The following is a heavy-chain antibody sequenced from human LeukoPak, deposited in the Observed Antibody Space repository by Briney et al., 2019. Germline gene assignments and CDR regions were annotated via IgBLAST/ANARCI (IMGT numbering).Heavy chain of an antibody. CDR1: GGSLSIGTYY. V-gene: IGHV4-39*01. J-gene: IGHJ3*02. D-gene: IGHD3-3*02. CDR2: IFYSGST. CDR3: ARRLLGPASFDI. Sequence: PSETLSLTCPVSGGSLSIGTYYWGWIRQPPGKGLEWIGSIFYSGSTYYNPSLKSRVTISVDTSNNQFSLELTSVTSADTAVYNCARRLLGPASFDIWGQGTMVTVSS.